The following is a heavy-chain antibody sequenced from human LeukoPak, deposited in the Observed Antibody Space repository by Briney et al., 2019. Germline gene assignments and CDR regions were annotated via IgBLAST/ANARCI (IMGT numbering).Heavy chain of an antibody. V-gene: IGHV3-74*03. Sequence: GGSLRLSCEASGFTFSGSWMHWVRQAPGKGLVWVSRINPAGSTTTYADSVKGRFTISRDNAKNTLYLQVNSLRAEDTAMYYCARGSYGSGIDYWGQGTLVTVSS. CDR1: GFTFSGSW. CDR2: INPAGSTT. D-gene: IGHD3-10*01. CDR3: ARGSYGSGIDY. J-gene: IGHJ4*02.